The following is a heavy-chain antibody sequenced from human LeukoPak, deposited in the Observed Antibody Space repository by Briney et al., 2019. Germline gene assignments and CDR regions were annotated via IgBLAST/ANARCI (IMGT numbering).Heavy chain of an antibody. Sequence: ASVKVSCKASGYTFTSYAMHWVRQAPGQRLEWMGWINAGNGNTKYSQEFQGRVTMTRDMSTSTVYMELSSLRSEDTAVYYCARDGQIAVAGKAGPPDHYYYYYMDVWGKGTTVTVSS. V-gene: IGHV1-3*03. CDR2: INAGNGNT. J-gene: IGHJ6*03. D-gene: IGHD6-19*01. CDR3: ARDGQIAVAGKAGPPDHYYYYYMDV. CDR1: GYTFTSYA.